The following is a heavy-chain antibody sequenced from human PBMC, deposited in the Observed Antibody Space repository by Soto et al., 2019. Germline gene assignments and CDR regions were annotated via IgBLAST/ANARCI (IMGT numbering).Heavy chain of an antibody. V-gene: IGHV2-5*02. D-gene: IGHD2-15*01. Sequence: QITLKESGPTLVKPTQTLTLTCTFSGFSLSTSGVGVGWIRQPPGKALEWLALIYWDDDKRYSPSLTSRLTITKDTSKNQVVLTMTNMDPVDTATYYCAHTYIGYCSGGSCYPFDYWGQGTLVTVSS. CDR2: IYWDDDK. CDR3: AHTYIGYCSGGSCYPFDY. CDR1: GFSLSTSGVG. J-gene: IGHJ4*02.